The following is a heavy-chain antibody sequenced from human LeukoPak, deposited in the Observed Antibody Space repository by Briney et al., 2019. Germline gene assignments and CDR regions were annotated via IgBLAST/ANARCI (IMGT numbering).Heavy chain of an antibody. V-gene: IGHV3-7*01. CDR2: IKEDGSVR. Sequence: GGSLRLSCVASGFTFSDYWMTWVRQAPGKGLEWVANIKEDGSVRYYVDSPKGRFTISRDNAKNSLYLQLNSLRAEDTAVYYCATEGTDGRGSFGWFDTWGQGTLVTVSS. D-gene: IGHD3-10*01. CDR3: ATEGTDGRGSFGWFDT. CDR1: GFTFSDYW. J-gene: IGHJ5*02.